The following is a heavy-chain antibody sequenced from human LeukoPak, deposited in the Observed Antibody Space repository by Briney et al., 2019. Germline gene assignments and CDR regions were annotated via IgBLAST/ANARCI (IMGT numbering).Heavy chain of an antibody. V-gene: IGHV4-4*07. D-gene: IGHD2-15*01. Sequence: SETLSLTCTVSGGSISSYYWSWIRQPAGKGLGWIGRIYTSGSTNYNPSLKSRVTMSVDTSKNQFSLKLSSMTAADTAVYYCARGVAALRNNWFDPWGQGTLVTVSS. CDR2: IYTSGST. CDR1: GGSISSYY. CDR3: ARGVAALRNNWFDP. J-gene: IGHJ5*02.